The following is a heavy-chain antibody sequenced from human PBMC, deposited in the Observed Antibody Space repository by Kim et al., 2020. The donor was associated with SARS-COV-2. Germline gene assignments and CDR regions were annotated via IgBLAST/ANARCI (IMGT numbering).Heavy chain of an antibody. Sequence: ASVKVSCKASGYTFTGYYMHWVRQAPGQGLEWMGRINPNSGGTNYAQKFQGRVTMTRDTSISTAYMELSRLRSDDTAVYYCASLYGIAARSGYYYGMDVWGQGTTVTVSS. J-gene: IGHJ6*02. CDR1: GYTFTGYY. CDR3: ASLYGIAARSGYYYGMDV. D-gene: IGHD6-6*01. CDR2: INPNSGGT. V-gene: IGHV1-2*06.